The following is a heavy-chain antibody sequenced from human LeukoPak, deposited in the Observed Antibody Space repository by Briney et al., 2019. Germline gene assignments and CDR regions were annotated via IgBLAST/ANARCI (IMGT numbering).Heavy chain of an antibody. V-gene: IGHV1-18*01. CDR2: ISPYNGNT. CDR1: GYTFNTYG. J-gene: IGHJ4*02. D-gene: IGHD3-22*01. CDR3: ARGPHERSGYPDD. Sequence: GAPVKVSCKASGYTFNTYGITWVRQAPGQGLEWMGWISPYNGNTNYAQKFQGRVTLTTDTSTSTAYMELRSLRSDDTAVYYCARGPHERSGYPDDWGQGTLVTVSS.